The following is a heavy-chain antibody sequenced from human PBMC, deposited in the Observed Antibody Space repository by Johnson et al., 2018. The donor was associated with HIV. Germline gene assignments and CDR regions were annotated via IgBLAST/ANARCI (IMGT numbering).Heavy chain of an antibody. CDR3: AGDKRGVDSGYQGRDAFVI. Sequence: VQLVESGGGVVRPGGSLRLSCAASGFSFEDYGMNWVRQAPGKGLEWVSGINWNGGSTGYADSVKGRFTISRDNAKNSLYLQMNSLRAEDTAVYYCAGDKRGVDSGYQGRDAFVIWGQGTMVTVSS. CDR2: INWNGGST. V-gene: IGHV3-20*04. D-gene: IGHD3-22*01. J-gene: IGHJ3*02. CDR1: GFSFEDYG.